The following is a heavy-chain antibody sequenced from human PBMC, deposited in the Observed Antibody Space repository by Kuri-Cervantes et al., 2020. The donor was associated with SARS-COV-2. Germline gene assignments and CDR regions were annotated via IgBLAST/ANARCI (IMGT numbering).Heavy chain of an antibody. Sequence: KDSCKGSGYSFTSYWIGWVRQMPGKGLEWMGIIYPGDSDTRYSPSFQGQVTISADKSISTAYLQWSSLKASDTAMYYCARQSRGATATVTTDYYYYGMDVWGQGTTVTVSS. CDR3: ARQSRGATATVTTDYYYYGMDV. D-gene: IGHD4-17*01. CDR2: IYPGDSDT. J-gene: IGHJ6*02. V-gene: IGHV5-51*01. CDR1: GYSFTSYW.